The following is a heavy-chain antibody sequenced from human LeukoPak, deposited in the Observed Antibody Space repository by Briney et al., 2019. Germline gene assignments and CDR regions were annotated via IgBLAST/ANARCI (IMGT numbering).Heavy chain of an antibody. CDR2: INHSGST. J-gene: IGHJ4*02. D-gene: IGHD2-2*01. CDR1: GGSFSGYY. Sequence: PSETLSLTCAVYGGSFSGYYWSWIRQPPGKGLEWIGEINHSGSTNYNPSLKSRVTISVDTSKNQFSLKLSSVTAADTAVYYCARRGYCSSTSCQRSAYYFDYWGQGTLVTVSS. V-gene: IGHV4-34*01. CDR3: ARRGYCSSTSCQRSAYYFDY.